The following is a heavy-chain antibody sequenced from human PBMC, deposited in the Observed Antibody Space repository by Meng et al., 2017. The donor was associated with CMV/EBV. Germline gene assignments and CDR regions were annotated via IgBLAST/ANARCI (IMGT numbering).Heavy chain of an antibody. Sequence: GESLKISCAASGFTVSSNYMSWVRQAPGKGLEWVSVIYSGGSTYYADSVKGRFTISRDKSKNTLYLQMNSLRAEDTAVYYCARETSSSGGFDYWGQGTLVTVSS. J-gene: IGHJ4*02. D-gene: IGHD6-6*01. CDR1: GFTVSSNY. CDR2: IYSGGST. CDR3: ARETSSSGGFDY. V-gene: IGHV3-53*01.